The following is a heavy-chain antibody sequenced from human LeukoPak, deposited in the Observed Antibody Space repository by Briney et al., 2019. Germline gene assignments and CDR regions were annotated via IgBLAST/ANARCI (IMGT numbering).Heavy chain of an antibody. CDR2: IYYSGST. CDR1: GGSISSGAYY. D-gene: IGHD1-1*01. Sequence: SQTLSLTCTVSGGSISSGAYYWSWIRQHPGKGLEWIGYIYYSGSTYYNPSLKSRVTISVDTSKNQFSLKLSSVTAADTAVYYCARDYHAGGYFDYWGQGALVTVSS. J-gene: IGHJ4*02. CDR3: ARDYHAGGYFDY. V-gene: IGHV4-31*03.